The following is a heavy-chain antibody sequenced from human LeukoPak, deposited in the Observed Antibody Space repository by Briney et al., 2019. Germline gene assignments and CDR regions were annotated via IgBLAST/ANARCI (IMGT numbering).Heavy chain of an antibody. D-gene: IGHD5-12*01. CDR1: GYTFTGYY. CDR3: ARGYEGGCDY. Sequence: VKVSCNASGYTFTGYYMHWVRQAPGPGLEWMGWTNPNRGDTNYAQKFQGRVTMTRDASISTAYMELRRLRSDDTAVYYCARGYEGGCDYWGQGTLVTVSS. CDR2: TNPNRGDT. V-gene: IGHV1-2*02. J-gene: IGHJ4*02.